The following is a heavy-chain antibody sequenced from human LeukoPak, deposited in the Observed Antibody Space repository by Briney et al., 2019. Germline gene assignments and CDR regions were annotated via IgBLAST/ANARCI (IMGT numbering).Heavy chain of an antibody. CDR2: ISGSGNTI. J-gene: IGHJ4*02. V-gene: IGHV3-11*01. CDR1: GFTVRDYY. CDR3: ARDRSGGTYYYDSGGYSF. Sequence: GSLRLSCAASGFTVRDYYMSLIRQAPGKGLEWISSISGSGNTIYYADSAMGRFTISRDNAKNSLYLLMNSLTAEDTAVYYCARDRSGGTYYYDSGGYSFWGQGTLVTVSS. D-gene: IGHD3-22*01.